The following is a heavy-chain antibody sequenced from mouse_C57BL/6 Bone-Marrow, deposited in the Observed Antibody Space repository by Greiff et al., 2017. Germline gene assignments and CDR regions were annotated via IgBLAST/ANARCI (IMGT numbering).Heavy chain of an antibody. J-gene: IGHJ2*01. V-gene: IGHV1-54*01. CDR1: GYAFTNYL. D-gene: IGHD1-1*01. CDR3: AREINYYGSRRDY. Sequence: LEESGAELVRPGTSVKVSCKASGYAFTNYLIEWVKQRPGQGLEWIGVINPGSGGTNYNEKFKGKATLTADKSSSTAYMQLSSLTSEDSAVYFCAREINYYGSRRDYWGQGTTLTVSS. CDR2: INPGSGGT.